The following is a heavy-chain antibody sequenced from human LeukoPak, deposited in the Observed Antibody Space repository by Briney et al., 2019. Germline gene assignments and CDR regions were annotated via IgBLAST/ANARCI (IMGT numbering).Heavy chain of an antibody. V-gene: IGHV4-61*02. Sequence: SETLSLTCTVSGGSITSGSYYWSWLRQPAGKGLEWIGRIHTSGSTDFNPSLKSRVTISVDTSKNQFSLQLNSVTAADTAVYYCARGVSHVRSMWFDPWGQGTLVTVSS. CDR3: ARGVSHVRSMWFDP. CDR2: IHTSGST. D-gene: IGHD6-6*01. J-gene: IGHJ5*02. CDR1: GGSITSGSYY.